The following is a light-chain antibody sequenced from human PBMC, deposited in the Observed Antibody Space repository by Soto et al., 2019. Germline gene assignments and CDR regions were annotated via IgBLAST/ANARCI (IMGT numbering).Light chain of an antibody. J-gene: IGKJ1*01. CDR1: QNVGNNY. CDR2: DAS. V-gene: IGKV3-20*01. CDR3: QQVVTSPRT. Sequence: DIVLTQSPGTLSLSPGERATLSCRASQNVGNNYLAWYQQKPGRAPRLLIYDASSSVPGLPDRFSGSGSGRDFPLTIARVEPEDFAVYYCQQVVTSPRTFGQGTKVEIK.